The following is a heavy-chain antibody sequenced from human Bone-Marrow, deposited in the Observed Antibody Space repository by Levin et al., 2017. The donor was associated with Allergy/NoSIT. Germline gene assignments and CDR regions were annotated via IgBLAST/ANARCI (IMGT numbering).Heavy chain of an antibody. Sequence: SETLSLTCTVSGGSISSSSYYWGWIRQPPGTGLEWIGSIYYSGSTYYNPSLKSRVTISVDTSKNQFSLKLSSVTAADTAVYYCARVGYCTNGVCYPYYYDGMDVWGQGTTVTVSS. D-gene: IGHD2-8*01. CDR1: GGSISSSSYY. J-gene: IGHJ6*02. CDR2: IYYSGST. CDR3: ARVGYCTNGVCYPYYYDGMDV. V-gene: IGHV4-39*07.